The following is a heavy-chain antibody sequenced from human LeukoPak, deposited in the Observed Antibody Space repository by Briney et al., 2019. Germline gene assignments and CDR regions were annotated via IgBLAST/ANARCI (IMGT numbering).Heavy chain of an antibody. CDR2: IKHDGSEK. J-gene: IGHJ4*02. Sequence: GGSLRLSCAASGFTFSSNWMSWVRQAPGKGLEWVANIKHDGSEKYYVDSVKGRFTISRDNAKNSLYLQMNSLRAEDTAVYYCTRGVITRDYWGQGTLVTVSS. CDR3: TRGVITRDY. CDR1: GFTFSSNW. D-gene: IGHD3-22*01. V-gene: IGHV3-7*01.